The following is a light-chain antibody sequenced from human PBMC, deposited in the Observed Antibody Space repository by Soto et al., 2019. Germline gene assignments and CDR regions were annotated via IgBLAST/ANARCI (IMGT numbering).Light chain of an antibody. CDR2: GAS. CDR1: RNINRK. J-gene: IGKJ4*01. Sequence: EIVMTQSPATLSVSPGERATLSCRASRNINRKLAWYQQKPGQAPRLLISGASTRATGIPARFSGSGSGTEFTLTSSSLQAEDVAGYYCQQYYDYPPLIFGGGTKGEIK. CDR3: QQYYDYPPLI. V-gene: IGKV3-15*01.